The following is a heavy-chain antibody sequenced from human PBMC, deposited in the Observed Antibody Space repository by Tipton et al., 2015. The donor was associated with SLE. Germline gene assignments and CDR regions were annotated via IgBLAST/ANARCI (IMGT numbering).Heavy chain of an antibody. V-gene: IGHV4-38-2*02. Sequence: TLSLTCNVSGYSISSGYYWGWIRQAPGKGLEWIGSIYHSGSTSYNPSLKSRVTISVDTSKNQFSLKLSSVTAADTAVYYCARGGLGVSYYYYMDVWGKGTTVTVSS. J-gene: IGHJ6*03. CDR1: GYSISSGYY. CDR2: IYHSGST. D-gene: IGHD1-26*01. CDR3: ARGGLGVSYYYYMDV.